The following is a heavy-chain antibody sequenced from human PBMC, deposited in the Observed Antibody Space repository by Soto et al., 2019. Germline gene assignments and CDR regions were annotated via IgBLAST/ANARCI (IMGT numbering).Heavy chain of an antibody. V-gene: IGHV1-69*01. CDR2: IIPIFGTA. CDR3: RFYYDSSGYHDY. Sequence: QVQLVQSGAEVKKPGSSVKVSCKSSGGTFSSYAISWVRQAPGQGLEWMGGIIPIFGTANYAQKFQGRVTITADESTSTAYMELSSLRSEDTAVYYCRFYYDSSGYHDYWGQGTLVTVSS. D-gene: IGHD3-22*01. J-gene: IGHJ4*02. CDR1: GGTFSSYA.